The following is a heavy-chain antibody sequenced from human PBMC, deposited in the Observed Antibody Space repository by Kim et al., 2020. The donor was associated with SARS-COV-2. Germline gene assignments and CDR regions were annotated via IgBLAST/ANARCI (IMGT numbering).Heavy chain of an antibody. CDR1: GGSISSYY. V-gene: IGHV4-59*08. J-gene: IGHJ6*03. Sequence: SETLSLTCTVSGGSISSYYWSWIRQPPGKGLEWIGYIYYSGSTNYNHSLKSLVTISVDTSKNQFSLKLSSVTAADTAVYSLSRHRTAIFGVGSFMDGWG. CDR2: IYYSGST. D-gene: IGHD3-3*01. CDR3: SRHRTAIFGVGSFMDG.